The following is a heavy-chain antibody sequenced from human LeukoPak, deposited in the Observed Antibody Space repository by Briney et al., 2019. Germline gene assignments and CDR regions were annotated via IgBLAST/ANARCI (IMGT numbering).Heavy chain of an antibody. CDR3: AKDWADYYDSSGYYYSGDAFDI. CDR2: ISGSGGST. Sequence: PGGSLRLSCAASGFTFSSYAMSWVRQAPGKGLEWVSAISGSGGSTYYADSVKGRFTISRDNSKNTLYLQMNSLRAEDTAVYYCAKDWADYYDSSGYYYSGDAFDIWGQGTMVTVSS. V-gene: IGHV3-23*01. CDR1: GFTFSSYA. J-gene: IGHJ3*02. D-gene: IGHD3-22*01.